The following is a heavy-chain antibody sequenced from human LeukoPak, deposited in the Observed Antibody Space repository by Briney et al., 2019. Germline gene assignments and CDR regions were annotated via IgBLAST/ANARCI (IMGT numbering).Heavy chain of an antibody. J-gene: IGHJ4*02. D-gene: IGHD3-10*01. V-gene: IGHV3-48*03. CDR1: GFTFSSYW. CDR3: VKVAKYYYGSETYYFFEH. Sequence: GGSLRLSCAASGFTFSSYWMNWVRQAPGKGLEWVSYISSSGSTMYYADSVKGRFTISRDNAKNSLDLQMNSLRVEDTGIYYCVKVAKYYYGSETYYFFEHWGQGTPVTASS. CDR2: ISSSGSTM.